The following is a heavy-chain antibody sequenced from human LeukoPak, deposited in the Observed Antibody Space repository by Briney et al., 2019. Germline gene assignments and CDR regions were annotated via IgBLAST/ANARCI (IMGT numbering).Heavy chain of an antibody. CDR2: ISGSGVTT. CDR1: GFTFSSYA. CDR3: AKARSMVVANNADY. D-gene: IGHD3-22*01. J-gene: IGHJ4*02. Sequence: GGSLRLSCAASGFTFSSYAMSWVRQAPGKGLEWVSAISGSGVTTYHADSVKGRFTISRDNSKNTLYLQMNSLRAEDTAVYYCAKARSMVVANNADYWGQGTLVTVSS. V-gene: IGHV3-23*01.